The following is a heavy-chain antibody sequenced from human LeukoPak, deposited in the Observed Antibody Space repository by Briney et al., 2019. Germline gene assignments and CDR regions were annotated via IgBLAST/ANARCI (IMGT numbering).Heavy chain of an antibody. D-gene: IGHD2-2*03. V-gene: IGHV3-9*01. CDR1: GFTFDDYA. CDR3: AKDMIGYCSSTSCYSPFDS. CDR2: IRWNSGNI. J-gene: IGHJ4*02. Sequence: GRSLRLSCAASGFTFDDYAMHWVRQAPGKGLEWVSGIRWNSGNIGYADSVKGRFTISRDNAKTSLYLQMNSLRAEDTALYYCAKDMIGYCSSTSCYSPFDSWGQGTLVTVSS.